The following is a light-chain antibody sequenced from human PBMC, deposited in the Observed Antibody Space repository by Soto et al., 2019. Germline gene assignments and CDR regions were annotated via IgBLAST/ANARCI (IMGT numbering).Light chain of an antibody. V-gene: IGKV3-20*01. CDR3: QQYGSSPFT. J-gene: IGKJ4*01. CDR1: QFVSSTY. CDR2: GAS. Sequence: EVVLTQSPGTLSLSPGARATLSCRASQFVSSTYLAWYQQRPDQAPRLLIYGASSRATGIPDRFSGGGSETEFTLTISRLESDDSAVYYCQQYGSSPFTFGGGTKVEI.